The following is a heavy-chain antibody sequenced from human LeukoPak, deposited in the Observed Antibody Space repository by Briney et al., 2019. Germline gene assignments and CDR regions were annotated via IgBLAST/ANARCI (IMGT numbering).Heavy chain of an antibody. Sequence: GRSLRLSCAASGFTFSSYTMHWVHQAPGKGLEWVAVISYDGGNKYYADSVKGRFTISRDNSKNTLYLQMNSLRAEDTAVYYCAGEGIAVAGVDYWGQGTLVTVSS. V-gene: IGHV3-30-3*01. D-gene: IGHD6-13*01. CDR2: ISYDGGNK. CDR1: GFTFSSYT. J-gene: IGHJ4*02. CDR3: AGEGIAVAGVDY.